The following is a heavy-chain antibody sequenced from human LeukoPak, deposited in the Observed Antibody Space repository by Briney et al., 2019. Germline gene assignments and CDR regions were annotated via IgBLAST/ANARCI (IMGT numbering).Heavy chain of an antibody. V-gene: IGHV3-21*01. CDR2: ISSSSSYI. D-gene: IGHD1-26*01. CDR3: AREGSPDAFDI. Sequence: PGGSLRLSCAASGFTFSSYSMNWVRQAPGKGLEWVSSISSSSSYIYYADSVKGRFTISRDNSKNTLYLQMNSLRAEDTAVYYCAREGSPDAFDIWGQGTMVTVSS. J-gene: IGHJ3*02. CDR1: GFTFSSYS.